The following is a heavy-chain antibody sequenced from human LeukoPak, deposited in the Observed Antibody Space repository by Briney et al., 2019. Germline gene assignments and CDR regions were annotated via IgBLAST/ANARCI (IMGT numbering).Heavy chain of an antibody. CDR3: ARVGRSGYDFRYYFDY. V-gene: IGHV1-2*02. D-gene: IGHD5-12*01. Sequence: ASGKVSCKASGYTFTGYYIHWVRQAPGQGLEWMGWINPNSGGTNYAQKFQGRVTMTRDTSISTAYMELSRLRSDDTAVYYCARVGRSGYDFRYYFDYWGQGTLVTVSS. CDR1: GYTFTGYY. J-gene: IGHJ4*02. CDR2: INPNSGGT.